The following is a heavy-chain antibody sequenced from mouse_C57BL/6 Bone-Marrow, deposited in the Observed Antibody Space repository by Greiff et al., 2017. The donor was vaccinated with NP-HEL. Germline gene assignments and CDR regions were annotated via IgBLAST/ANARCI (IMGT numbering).Heavy chain of an antibody. CDR1: GYTFTSYW. CDR2: IYPGSGST. V-gene: IGHV1-55*01. CDR3: ARSVLRPLAMDY. Sequence: VQLQQSGAELVKPGASVKMSCKASGYTFTSYWITWVKQRPGQGLEWIGDIYPGSGSTNYNEKFKSKATLTVDTSSSTAYMQLSSLTSEDSAVYYCARSVLRPLAMDYWGQGTSVTVSS. D-gene: IGHD1-1*01. J-gene: IGHJ4*01.